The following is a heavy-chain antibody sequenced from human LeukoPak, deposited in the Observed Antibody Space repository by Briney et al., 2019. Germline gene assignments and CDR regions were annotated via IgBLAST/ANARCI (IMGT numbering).Heavy chain of an antibody. Sequence: PSETLSLTCTVSGGSISSYYWSWIRQPPGKGLEWIGYIYYSGSTNYNPSLKSRVTISVDTSKNQFSLKLSSVTAADTAVYYCASLYCSGGSCYVDYWGQGTLVTVSS. CDR2: IYYSGST. CDR1: GGSISSYY. CDR3: ASLYCSGGSCYVDY. D-gene: IGHD2-15*01. J-gene: IGHJ4*02. V-gene: IGHV4-59*08.